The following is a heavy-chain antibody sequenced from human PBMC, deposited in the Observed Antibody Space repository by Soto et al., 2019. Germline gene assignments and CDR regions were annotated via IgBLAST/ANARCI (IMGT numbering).Heavy chain of an antibody. J-gene: IGHJ4*02. CDR2: ISIDGSST. CDR3: ARDRAPGEMATTFDY. V-gene: IGHV3-74*01. Sequence: LRLSCAASGFSFDNYWMHWVRQSPGKGLVWVSRISIDGSSTNYADSVKGRFTISRDNAKKTLYLLMNSLRAEDTAVYYCARDRAPGEMATTFDYWGLGTLVTVSS. CDR1: GFSFDNYW.